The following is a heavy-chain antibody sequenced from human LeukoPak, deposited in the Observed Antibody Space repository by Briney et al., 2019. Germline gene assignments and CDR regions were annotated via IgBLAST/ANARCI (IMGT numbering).Heavy chain of an antibody. CDR2: ISGSGGST. Sequence: PGGSLRLSCAASGFTFSSCAMSWVRQTPGKGLEWVSAISGSGGSTYYADSVKGRFTISRDNSKNTLYLQMNSLRAEDTAVYYCAKDPGVQLWLGGYFDYWGQGTLVTVSS. CDR1: GFTFSSCA. J-gene: IGHJ4*02. V-gene: IGHV3-23*01. CDR3: AKDPGVQLWLGGYFDY. D-gene: IGHD5-18*01.